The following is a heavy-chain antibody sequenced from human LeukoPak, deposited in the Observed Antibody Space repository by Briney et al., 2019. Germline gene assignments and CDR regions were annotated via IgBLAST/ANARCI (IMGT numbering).Heavy chain of an antibody. J-gene: IGHJ4*02. V-gene: IGHV4-61*01. CDR2: IHYSGNN. Sequence: SETLSLTCSVSGVSVGSASYYWTWIRQPPGKGLEWIGFIHYSGNNNYNTFLKSRVTMSLDPSNNQFSLRLSSVTAADTAVYYCARSQSQSGSYRYYFAFWGQGTLVTVSS. D-gene: IGHD3-16*02. CDR3: ARSQSQSGSYRYYFAF. CDR1: GVSVGSASYY.